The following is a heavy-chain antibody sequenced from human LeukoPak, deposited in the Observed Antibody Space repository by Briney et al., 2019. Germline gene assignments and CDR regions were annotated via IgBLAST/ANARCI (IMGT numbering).Heavy chain of an antibody. D-gene: IGHD3-10*01. J-gene: IGHJ4*02. CDR2: IYYSGAT. Sequence: PSETLSLTCTVPGGSISSSSYYWGWIRQPPGKGLEWIGNIYYSGATHYSPSLKSRVTMSVDTSKNHFSLNLGSVTAADTAVYYCARLYGSAYVDYWGQGTLVTVSS. CDR1: GGSISSSSYY. CDR3: ARLYGSAYVDY. V-gene: IGHV4-39*02.